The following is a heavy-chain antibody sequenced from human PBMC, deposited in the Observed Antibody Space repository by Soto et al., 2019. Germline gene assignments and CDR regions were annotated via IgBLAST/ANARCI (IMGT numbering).Heavy chain of an antibody. V-gene: IGHV4-59*08. CDR1: GGSISSYY. J-gene: IGHJ4*02. Sequence: QVHLQESGPGLVKPSEALSLTCTVSGGSISSYYWTWIRQPPGKGLEWIGYVSYSGSTDTNPSLKRRVAVSVDRSKKQFSQKLASVTAGDTAIYHCALADCGRSFCDPFDYWGPGTLVTVSS. D-gene: IGHD2-21*01. CDR2: VSYSGST. CDR3: ALADCGRSFCDPFDY.